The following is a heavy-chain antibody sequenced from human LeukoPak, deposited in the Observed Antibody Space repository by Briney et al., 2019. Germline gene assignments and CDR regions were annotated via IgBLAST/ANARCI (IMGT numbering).Heavy chain of an antibody. CDR2: IKSKAEGGTT. Sequence: PGGSLRLSCAASGFTFSNAWMSWVRQAPGKGLEWVGRIKSKAEGGTTDYAAPVKGRFTISRDDSKNTLYLQMNSLKTEDTAVYYCTTDPGYCSSTSRCYYYYYMDVWGKGTTVTVSS. CDR3: TTDPGYCSSTSRCYYYYYMDV. CDR1: GFTFSNAW. D-gene: IGHD2-2*01. J-gene: IGHJ6*03. V-gene: IGHV3-15*01.